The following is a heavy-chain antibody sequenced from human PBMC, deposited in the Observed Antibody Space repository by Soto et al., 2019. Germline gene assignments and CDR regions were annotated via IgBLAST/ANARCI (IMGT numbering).Heavy chain of an antibody. D-gene: IGHD4-4*01. CDR1: VGSISSGGYY. CDR2: IYYSGST. Sequence: PSETLSLTCTVSVGSISSGGYYWSWIRQHPGKGLEWIGYIYYSGSTYYNPSLKSRVTISVDTSKNQFSLKLSSVTAADTAVYYCARDGRNTLDYWGQGTLVTVSS. V-gene: IGHV4-31*03. CDR3: ARDGRNTLDY. J-gene: IGHJ4*02.